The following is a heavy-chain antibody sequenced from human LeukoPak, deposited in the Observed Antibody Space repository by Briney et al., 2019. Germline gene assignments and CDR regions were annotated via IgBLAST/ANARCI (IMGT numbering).Heavy chain of an antibody. J-gene: IGHJ5*02. CDR2: IWYDGSNK. V-gene: IGHV3-33*01. D-gene: IGHD3-10*01. Sequence: GWSLRISCAASVFTFSSYDMQWVRQAPGKGLQRVAVIWYDGSNKHYADSVKGRFTISRDNSKNSLYLQMNSLRAEDTAVYYCARGRLWFGTGPSLFYPWGQGTLVTVAS. CDR3: ARGRLWFGTGPSLFYP. CDR1: VFTFSSYD.